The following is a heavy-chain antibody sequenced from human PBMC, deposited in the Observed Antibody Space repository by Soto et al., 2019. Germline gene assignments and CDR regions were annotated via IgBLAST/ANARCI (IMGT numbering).Heavy chain of an antibody. J-gene: IGHJ4*02. CDR2: ITSNSDNI. CDR1: GLTFENHA. Sequence: AGSLRLSCGASGLTFENHAMSWARQVPGKGLECVSGITSNSDNIAYADSVTGRFTISRDNAKTSLYLQMNSLRAEDTALYYCAKRSCTGGRCYLDHWGQGTLVTVSS. V-gene: IGHV3-9*01. CDR3: AKRSCTGGRCYLDH. D-gene: IGHD2-8*02.